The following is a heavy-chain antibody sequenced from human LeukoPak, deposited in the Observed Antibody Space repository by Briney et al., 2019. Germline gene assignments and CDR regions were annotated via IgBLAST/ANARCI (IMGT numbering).Heavy chain of an antibody. V-gene: IGHV1-69*05. D-gene: IGHD3-16*02. CDR1: GGTFSSYA. Sequence: ASVKVSCKASGGTFSSYAISWVRQAPGQGLEWMGGIIPIFGTANYAQKFQGRVTITTDESTSTAYMELSSLRSEDTAVYYCARAVTLPGQSEYYYYMDVWGKGTTVTVSS. J-gene: IGHJ6*03. CDR3: ARAVTLPGQSEYYYYMDV. CDR2: IIPIFGTA.